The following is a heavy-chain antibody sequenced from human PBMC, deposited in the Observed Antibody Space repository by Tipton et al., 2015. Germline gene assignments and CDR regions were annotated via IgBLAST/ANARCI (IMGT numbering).Heavy chain of an antibody. CDR3: ARLKDFRYGTQPGYFDY. CDR2: LSGGGST. J-gene: IGHJ4*02. D-gene: IGHD6-13*01. CDR1: GFTLSSCA. V-gene: IGHV3-23*01. Sequence: SLRLSCAASGFTLSSCAMSWVRQAPGKGLEWVSTLSGGGSTYYADSVKGRFTISRDDSKNTLYLQMNSLRAEDTAVYYCARLKDFRYGTQPGYFDYWGQGTLLVTVSS.